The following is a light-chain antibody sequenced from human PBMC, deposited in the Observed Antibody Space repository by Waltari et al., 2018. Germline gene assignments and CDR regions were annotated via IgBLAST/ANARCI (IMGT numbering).Light chain of an antibody. CDR1: RSNLGTNV. J-gene: IGLJ2*01. CDR2: SNT. CDR3: SAWDDSLNGHMI. Sequence: QSLLTQPPSVSGTSGRSVTIPCSGSRSNLGTNVVSWYQQLPGTAPKLLIHSNTKRPSGVPDRFACSKSGTSASLAISGLQSEDEGDYYCSAWDDSLNGHMIFGGGTKLIVL. V-gene: IGLV1-44*01.